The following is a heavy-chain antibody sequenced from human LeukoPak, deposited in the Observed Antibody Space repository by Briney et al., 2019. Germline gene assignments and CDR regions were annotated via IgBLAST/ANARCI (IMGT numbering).Heavy chain of an antibody. CDR1: GVTLSTYA. J-gene: IGHJ2*01. Sequence: GGSLRLSCAASGVTLSTYAMSWARQAPGKGLEWVSGISSSGSGDNTYYADSGKGRFTISRDISKNTLFLHMNTLRTEDTAFYYCGKDRRGGVSYWYLVLGGRGTLVTFS. V-gene: IGHV3-23*01. CDR3: GKDRRGGVSYWYLVL. CDR2: ISSSGSGDNT. D-gene: IGHD3-16*01.